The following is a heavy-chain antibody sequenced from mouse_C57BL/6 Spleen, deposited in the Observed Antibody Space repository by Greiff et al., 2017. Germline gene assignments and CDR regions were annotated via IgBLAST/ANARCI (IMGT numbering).Heavy chain of an antibody. CDR3: ARDKTAQASYAMDY. D-gene: IGHD3-2*02. CDR1: GYTFTDYY. CDR2: INPNNGGT. J-gene: IGHJ4*01. Sequence: EVQLQQSGPELVKPGASVKISCKASGYTFTDYYMNWVKQSHGKSLEWIGDINPNNGGTSYNQKFKGKATLTVDKSSSTAYMELRSLTSEDSAVYYCARDKTAQASYAMDYWGQGTSVTVSS. V-gene: IGHV1-26*01.